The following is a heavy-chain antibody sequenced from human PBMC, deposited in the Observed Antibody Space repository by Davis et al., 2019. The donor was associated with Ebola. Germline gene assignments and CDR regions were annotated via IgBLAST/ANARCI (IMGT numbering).Heavy chain of an antibody. CDR3: ARPTNRESIYYYYGMDV. J-gene: IGHJ6*02. CDR1: GGTFSSYA. V-gene: IGHV1-69*13. CDR2: IIPIFGTA. D-gene: IGHD3-10*01. Sequence: SSVKVSCKASGGTFSSYAISWVRQPPGQGLEWMGGIIPIFGTANYAQKFQGRVTITADESTSTAYMELSSLRSEDTAVYYCARPTNRESIYYYYGMDVWGQGTTVTVSS.